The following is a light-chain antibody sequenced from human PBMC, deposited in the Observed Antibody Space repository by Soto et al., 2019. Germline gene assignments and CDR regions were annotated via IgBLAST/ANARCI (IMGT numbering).Light chain of an antibody. Sequence: QSVLTQPPSASGTPGQRVTISCSGSSSNIGSNYVYWYQQLPGAAPKLLIYGNTNRPSGVPDRFSGSESGTSASLAITGLQAEDEADYYCQSYDSSLSAYVFGTGTKLTVL. V-gene: IGLV1-40*01. CDR3: QSYDSSLSAYV. J-gene: IGLJ1*01. CDR1: SSNIGSNY. CDR2: GNT.